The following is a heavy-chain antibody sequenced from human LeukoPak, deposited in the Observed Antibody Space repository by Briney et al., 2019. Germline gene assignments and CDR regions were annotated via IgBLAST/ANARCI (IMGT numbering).Heavy chain of an antibody. Sequence: GGSLRLSCAASEFSVGSNYMTWVRQAPGKGLEWVSLIYSGGSTYYADSVKGRFTISRDNSKNTLYLQMNSLRSEDTAVYYCAKGRVRQLDPFDYWGQGTLVTVSS. CDR2: IYSGGST. CDR3: AKGRVRQLDPFDY. D-gene: IGHD1-1*01. J-gene: IGHJ4*02. V-gene: IGHV3-66*01. CDR1: EFSVGSNY.